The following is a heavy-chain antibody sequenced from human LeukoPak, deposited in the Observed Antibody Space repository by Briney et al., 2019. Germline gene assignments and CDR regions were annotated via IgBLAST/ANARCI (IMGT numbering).Heavy chain of an antibody. V-gene: IGHV4-4*07. CDR2: IYTSGST. D-gene: IGHD3-16*01. Sequence: SETLSLTCTVSGGSISSYYWSWIRQPAGKGLEWIGRIYTSGSTNYNPSLKSRVTMSVDTSKNQFSLKLSSVTAADTAVYHCARSPLLREVEPHYGMDVWGQGTTVTVSS. J-gene: IGHJ6*02. CDR1: GGSISSYY. CDR3: ARSPLLREVEPHYGMDV.